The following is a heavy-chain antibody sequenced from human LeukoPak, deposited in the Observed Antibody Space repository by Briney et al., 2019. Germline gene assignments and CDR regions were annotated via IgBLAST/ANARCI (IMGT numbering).Heavy chain of an antibody. V-gene: IGHV1-18*04. D-gene: IGHD2-21*02. CDR3: ARVVVTANFFDY. Sequence: ASVKVSSKASGYTFTTYGISWGRQAPGQGRECMGWISAYNGNTNYAQKLQGRVTMTTDTSTSTAYMELRSLRSDDTAVYYCARVVVTANFFDYWGQGTLVTVSS. CDR1: GYTFTTYG. CDR2: ISAYNGNT. J-gene: IGHJ4*02.